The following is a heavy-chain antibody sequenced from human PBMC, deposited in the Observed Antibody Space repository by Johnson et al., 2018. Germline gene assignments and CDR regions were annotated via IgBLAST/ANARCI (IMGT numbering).Heavy chain of an antibody. D-gene: IGHD4-17*01. CDR3: AKDTNDHGDYDYTFDI. CDR2: IRQDGSEK. V-gene: IGHV3-7*01. CDR1: GFSFSSFW. J-gene: IGHJ3*02. Sequence: EVQLVETGGALVQPGGSLRLSCAASGFSFSSFWLTWVRPTPGKGLAWVANIRQDGSEKYYVDSVKGRFTLSRDNAKNSLYLEMDSLRAEDTAVYYCAKDTNDHGDYDYTFDIWGQGTMVTVSS.